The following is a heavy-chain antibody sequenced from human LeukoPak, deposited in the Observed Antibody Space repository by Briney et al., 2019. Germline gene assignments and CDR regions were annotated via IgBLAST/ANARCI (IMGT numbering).Heavy chain of an antibody. CDR1: GFTFSSYA. D-gene: IGHD1-26*01. CDR2: ISCDGSDK. Sequence: GRSLRLSCAASGFTFSSYAMHWVRQAPGKGLEWVAVISCDGSDKYYADSVKGRFTISRDNSKNTLYLQMNSLRAEDTAVYYCASQTELGYWGQGTLVTVSS. CDR3: ASQTELGY. V-gene: IGHV3-30-3*01. J-gene: IGHJ4*02.